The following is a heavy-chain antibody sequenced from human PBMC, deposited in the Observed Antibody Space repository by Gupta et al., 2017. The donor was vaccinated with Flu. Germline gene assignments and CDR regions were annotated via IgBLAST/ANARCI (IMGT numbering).Heavy chain of an antibody. CDR3: ARFWSGGHKIDY. CDR2: IAGSSGDT. D-gene: IGHD1-14*01. Sequence: EVQLLESGGGLVQPGGSLRLSCVASGFTFSSYPMIWVRQAPGKGLQWVSTIAGSSGDTSYADSVQGRFIISRDNSKNTLFLQMNSLRADDTAVYYCARFWSGGHKIDYWGQGTLATVSS. V-gene: IGHV3-23*01. CDR1: GFTFSSYP. J-gene: IGHJ4*02.